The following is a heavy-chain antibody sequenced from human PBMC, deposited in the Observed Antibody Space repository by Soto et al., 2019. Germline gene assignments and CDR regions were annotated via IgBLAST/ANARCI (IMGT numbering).Heavy chain of an antibody. CDR2: IGAYNGNT. D-gene: IGHD3-22*01. V-gene: IGHV1-18*01. Sequence: ASVKVSCKASGYTFTSYGISWVRQAPGQGLEWMGWIGAYNGNTNYAQKLQGRVTMTTDTSTSTAYMELRSLRSDDTAVYYCARDYITMIVVVHLGYWGQGTLVTVSS. CDR3: ARDYITMIVVVHLGY. CDR1: GYTFTSYG. J-gene: IGHJ4*02.